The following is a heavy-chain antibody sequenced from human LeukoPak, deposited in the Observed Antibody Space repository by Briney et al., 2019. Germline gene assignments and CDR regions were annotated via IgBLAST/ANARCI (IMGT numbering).Heavy chain of an antibody. D-gene: IGHD3-22*01. CDR2: INHSGST. CDR3: ARQVYDSSGYSTDFDY. CDR1: GGSFSGYY. V-gene: IGHV4-34*01. Sequence: PSETLSLTCAVYGGSFSGYYWSWIRQPPGKGLEWIGEINHSGSTYYNPSLKSRVTISVDTSKNQFSLKLSSVTAADTAVYYCARQVYDSSGYSTDFDYWGQGTLVTVSS. J-gene: IGHJ4*02.